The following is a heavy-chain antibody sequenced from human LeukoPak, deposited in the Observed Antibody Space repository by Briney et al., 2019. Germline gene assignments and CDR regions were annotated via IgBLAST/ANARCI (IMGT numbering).Heavy chain of an antibody. CDR1: GFTFSSYS. Sequence: GGSLRLSCAASGFTFSSYSMNWVRQAPGKGLEWVSSISSSSGYIYYADSVKGRFTVSRDNTKNSLYLQMNSLRAEDTAVYYCAKGHSSGWYSHFDYWGQGTLVTVSS. J-gene: IGHJ4*02. V-gene: IGHV3-21*04. D-gene: IGHD6-19*01. CDR2: ISSSSGYI. CDR3: AKGHSSGWYSHFDY.